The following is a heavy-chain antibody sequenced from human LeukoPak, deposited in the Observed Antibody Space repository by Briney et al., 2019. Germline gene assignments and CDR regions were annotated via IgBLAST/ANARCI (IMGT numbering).Heavy chain of an antibody. V-gene: IGHV3-23*01. D-gene: IGHD2-2*01. CDR3: ATAHLVVPGAMDMVFDY. Sequence: PGGSLRLSCAASGFSFSSYGMSWVRQAPGKGLEWVSTISGSGVGTYYADPVKGRFTISRDNFKNTLYLQMNSLRAEDTAVYYCATAHLVVPGAMDMVFDYWGQGTLVTVSS. CDR1: GFSFSSYG. CDR2: ISGSGVGT. J-gene: IGHJ4*02.